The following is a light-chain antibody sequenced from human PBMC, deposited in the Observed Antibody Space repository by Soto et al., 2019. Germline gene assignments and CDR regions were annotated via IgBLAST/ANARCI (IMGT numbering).Light chain of an antibody. CDR2: GNS. Sequence: QPVLTQPPSVSGAPGQRVTISCTGSSSNIGAGYDVHWYQQLPGTAPKLLIYGNSNRPSGVPDRFSGSKSGTSASLAITGLQAEDEADYYCHSYDSSLSGSGVFGGGTKVTVL. CDR1: SSNIGAGYD. CDR3: HSYDSSLSGSGV. J-gene: IGLJ2*01. V-gene: IGLV1-40*01.